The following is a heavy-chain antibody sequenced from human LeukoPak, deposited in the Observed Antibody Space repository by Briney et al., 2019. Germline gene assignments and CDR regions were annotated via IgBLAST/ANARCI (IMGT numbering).Heavy chain of an antibody. Sequence: TSETLSLTCAVYGESFSGYYWSWIRQPPGKGLELMGCIHYSGGTNYNPSLKSRLTISIYSSKNQFSLTLNSATAADTAVYYCARLGTTFDAFDLWGQGTMITVSS. CDR2: IHYSGGT. CDR1: GESFSGYY. V-gene: IGHV4-59*13. J-gene: IGHJ3*01. CDR3: ARLGTTFDAFDL. D-gene: IGHD2/OR15-2a*01.